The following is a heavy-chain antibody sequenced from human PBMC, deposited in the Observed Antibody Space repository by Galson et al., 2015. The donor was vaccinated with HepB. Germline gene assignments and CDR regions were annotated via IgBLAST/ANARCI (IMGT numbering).Heavy chain of an antibody. D-gene: IGHD3-10*01. V-gene: IGHV3-7*03. J-gene: IGHJ6*02. CDR3: ARVWGPLVRGVIRNYYYDMDV. CDR1: GFTFSYYW. CDR2: IKQDGSEN. Sequence: SLRLSCAASGFTFSYYWMSWVRQAPGKGLEWVANIKQDGSENYYVDSVKGRFTMSRDNAKNSLHLQMNSLRAEDTAVYYCARVWGPLVRGVIRNYYYDMDVWGQGTTVTVSS.